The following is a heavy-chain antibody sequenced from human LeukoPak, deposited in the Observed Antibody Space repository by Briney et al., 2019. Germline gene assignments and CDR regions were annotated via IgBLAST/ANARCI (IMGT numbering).Heavy chain of an antibody. Sequence: SETLSLTCTVSGGSISSVSYYWSWIRQPAGKGLEWIGRIHTSGSTNYNPSLESRVTISIDTSKNQFSLKLSSVTAADTAVCYCARASGQTYGADYWGQGTLVTVSS. J-gene: IGHJ4*02. CDR3: ARASGQTYGADY. D-gene: IGHD4/OR15-4a*01. CDR2: IHTSGST. V-gene: IGHV4-61*02. CDR1: GGSISSVSYY.